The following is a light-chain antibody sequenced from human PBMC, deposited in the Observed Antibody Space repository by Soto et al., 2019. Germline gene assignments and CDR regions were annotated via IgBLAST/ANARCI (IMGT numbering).Light chain of an antibody. CDR1: QSRSDT. CDR2: GAS. V-gene: IGKV3-15*01. J-gene: IGKJ1*01. Sequence: EIVMTLSPATLSVTPEGRATLSCRASQSRSDTLAWYQQKPGQAPRLLIHGASTRAPGFPARFSGSGSGTDFTLTISSLQSEDFAVYYCQQYDNWPWTFGQGTKVDI. CDR3: QQYDNWPWT.